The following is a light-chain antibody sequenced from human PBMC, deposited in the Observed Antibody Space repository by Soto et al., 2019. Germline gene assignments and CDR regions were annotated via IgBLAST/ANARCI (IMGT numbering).Light chain of an antibody. J-gene: IGKJ1*01. CDR1: HSISRW. Sequence: DIQMTQSPSTLSASVGDRVTITCRARHSISRWLAWYQQKPGKAPKLLIYKASSLESGVPSRFSGSGSGTEFTLTISSLQPDDFATYYCQQYNSYPWTFGQGTKVEIK. V-gene: IGKV1-5*03. CDR3: QQYNSYPWT. CDR2: KAS.